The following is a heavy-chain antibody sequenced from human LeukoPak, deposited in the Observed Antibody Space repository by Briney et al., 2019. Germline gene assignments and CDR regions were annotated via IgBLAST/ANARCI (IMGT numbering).Heavy chain of an antibody. Sequence: PSETLSLTCTVSGGSISSYYWSWIRQPPGKGLEWIGYIYYSGSTNYNPSLKSRVTISVDTSKNQFSLKLSSVTAADTAVYYCARRVGGSYGNDYWGQGTLVTVSS. CDR1: GGSISSYY. V-gene: IGHV4-59*01. J-gene: IGHJ4*02. D-gene: IGHD1-26*01. CDR3: ARRVGGSYGNDY. CDR2: IYYSGST.